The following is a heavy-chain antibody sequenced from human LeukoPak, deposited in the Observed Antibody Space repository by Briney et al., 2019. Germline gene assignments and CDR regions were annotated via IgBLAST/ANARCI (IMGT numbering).Heavy chain of an antibody. Sequence: GGSLRLSCAASGFTFSSYGMHWVRQAPGKGLEWVAFIRYDGSNKYYADSVKGRFTISRDNSKHTLYLQMNSLRAEDTAVYYCAKAGDSSGWYPAAPYYYYYMDVWGKGTTVTVSS. CDR2: IRYDGSNK. CDR3: AKAGDSSGWYPAAPYYYYYMDV. V-gene: IGHV3-30*02. J-gene: IGHJ6*03. D-gene: IGHD6-19*01. CDR1: GFTFSSYG.